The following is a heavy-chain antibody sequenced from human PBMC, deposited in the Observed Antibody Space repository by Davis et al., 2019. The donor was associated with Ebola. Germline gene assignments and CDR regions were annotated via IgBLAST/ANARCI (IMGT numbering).Heavy chain of an antibody. V-gene: IGHV5-51*01. CDR1: GYTFTNYW. J-gene: IGHJ6*02. CDR2: IHPVDSDT. Sequence: GGSLRLSCKGSGYTFTNYWLGWVRQMPGKGLEWMGIIHPVDSDTRYSPSFQGQVTFSADKSISTAYLQWSSLKASDTAMYYCARQTSYYYAMDVWGQGTTVTVSS. CDR3: ARQTSYYYAMDV.